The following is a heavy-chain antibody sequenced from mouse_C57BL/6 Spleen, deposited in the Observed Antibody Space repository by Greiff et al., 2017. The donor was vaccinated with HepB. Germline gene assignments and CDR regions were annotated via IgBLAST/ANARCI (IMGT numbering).Heavy chain of an antibody. J-gene: IGHJ4*01. V-gene: IGHV5-4*01. CDR3: ARDWDYGSSYYAMDY. CDR1: GFTFSSYA. CDR2: ISDGGSYT. D-gene: IGHD1-1*01. Sequence: EVHLVESGGGLVKPGGSLKLSCAASGFTFSSYAMSWVRQTPEKRLEWVATISDGGSYTYYPDNVKGRFTISRDNAKNNLYLQMSHLKSEDTAMYYCARDWDYGSSYYAMDYWGQGTSVTVSS.